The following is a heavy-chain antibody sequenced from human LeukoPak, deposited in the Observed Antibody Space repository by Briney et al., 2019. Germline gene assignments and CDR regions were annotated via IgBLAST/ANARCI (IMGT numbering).Heavy chain of an antibody. CDR3: ARGVRQLTYSQYYYYMDV. D-gene: IGHD2-15*01. CDR1: GGTFSSYA. J-gene: IGHJ6*03. CDR2: IIPIFGTA. V-gene: IGHV1-69*01. Sequence: VASVKVSCKASGGTFSSYAISWARQAPGQGLEWMGGIIPIFGTANYAQKFQGRVTITADESTSTAYMELSSLRSEDTAVYYCARGVRQLTYSQYYYYMDVWGKGTTVTVSS.